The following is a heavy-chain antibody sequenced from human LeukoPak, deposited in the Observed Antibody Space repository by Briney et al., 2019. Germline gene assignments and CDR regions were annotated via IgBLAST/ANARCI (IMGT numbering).Heavy chain of an antibody. D-gene: IGHD3-22*01. J-gene: IGHJ4*02. CDR1: GFTFSSSW. V-gene: IGHV4-34*08. Sequence: PGGSLRLSCATSGFTFSSSWMSWIRQPPGKGLEWIGEINHSGSTNYNPSLKSRVTISVDTSKNQFSLKLSSVTAADTAVYYCATGNSYYYDSSGYYWPIPDYWGQGTLVTVSS. CDR2: INHSGST. CDR3: ATGNSYYYDSSGYYWPIPDY.